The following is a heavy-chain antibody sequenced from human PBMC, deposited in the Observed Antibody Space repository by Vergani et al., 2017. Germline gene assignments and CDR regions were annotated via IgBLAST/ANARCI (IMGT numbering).Heavy chain of an antibody. CDR2: IIPIFGTA. CDR1: GGTFSSYA. V-gene: IGHV1-69*13. Sequence: QVQLVQSGAEVKKPGSSVKVSCKASGGTFSSYAISWVRQAPGQGLEWMGRIIPIFGTANYAQKSQGRVTITADESTSTAYMERSSLRSEDTAVYYCARGRGYCSGGSCNYYYGMDVWGQGTTVTVSS. D-gene: IGHD2-15*01. CDR3: ARGRGYCSGGSCNYYYGMDV. J-gene: IGHJ6*02.